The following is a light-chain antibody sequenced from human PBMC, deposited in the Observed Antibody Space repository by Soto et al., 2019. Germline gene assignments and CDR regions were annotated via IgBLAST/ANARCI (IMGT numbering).Light chain of an antibody. CDR3: QQRINWPLT. CDR2: GAS. J-gene: IGKJ4*01. CDR1: QSISSH. V-gene: IGKV3-11*01. Sequence: EIVLTQSPATLSLSPGERATLSCRASQSISSHLAWYQQKPGQAPRRLIYGASNRATGIPARFSGSGSGTDFTITISRLEPEDFAVYYCQQRINWPLTFGGGTKVEIK.